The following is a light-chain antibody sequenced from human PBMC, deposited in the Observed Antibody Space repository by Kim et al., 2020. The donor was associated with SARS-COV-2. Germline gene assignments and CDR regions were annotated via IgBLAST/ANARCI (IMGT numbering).Light chain of an antibody. Sequence: SWSPGQTATISCSGDKLVDKTACWYQQKPGQSPVVVIYQDTKRSSGIPERFSGSNSGNTATLTIRGTQALDEADYYCQAWDSSTVVFGGGTQLTVL. V-gene: IGLV3-1*01. CDR2: QDT. CDR1: KLVDKT. J-gene: IGLJ2*01. CDR3: QAWDSSTVV.